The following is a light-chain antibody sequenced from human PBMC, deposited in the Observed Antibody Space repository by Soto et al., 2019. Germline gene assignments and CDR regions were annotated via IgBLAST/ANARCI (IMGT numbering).Light chain of an antibody. Sequence: EIVMTQSPATLSVCPGETASLTCRASQTVSYNFAWYQQKPGQPPRLLFYRASTRATGVPDRFSASGFATEFTLSINGLQSEDFALYYCQQYDDWPRWTLGQGTKVDI. CDR2: RAS. J-gene: IGKJ1*01. CDR3: QQYDDWPRWT. CDR1: QTVSYN. V-gene: IGKV3-15*01.